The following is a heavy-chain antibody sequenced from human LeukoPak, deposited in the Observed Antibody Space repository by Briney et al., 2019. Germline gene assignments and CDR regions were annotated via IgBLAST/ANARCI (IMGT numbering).Heavy chain of an antibody. CDR2: IYTSGST. D-gene: IGHD6-13*01. V-gene: IGHV4-4*07. CDR3: ASSVVAAGTFDY. Sequence: SETLSLTCTVSGGSISSYYWSWIRQPAGKGLEWIGRIYTSGSTNYNPSLKSRVTMSVDTSKNQFSLKLSPVTAADTAVYYCASSVVAAGTFDYWGQGTLVTDSS. J-gene: IGHJ4*02. CDR1: GGSISSYY.